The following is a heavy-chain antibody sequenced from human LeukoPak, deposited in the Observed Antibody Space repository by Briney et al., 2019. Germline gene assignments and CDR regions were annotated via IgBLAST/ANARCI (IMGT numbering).Heavy chain of an antibody. D-gene: IGHD3-10*01. CDR1: GFTFDDYA. CDR3: AKTRGSGEYYYYGMDV. Sequence: GGSLRLSCAASGFTFDDYAMHWVRQAPGKGLEWVSLISWDGGSTYYADSVKGRFTISRDNSKNSLYLQMNSLRAEDTALYYCAKTRGSGEYYYYGMDVWGQGTTVTVSS. V-gene: IGHV3-43D*03. J-gene: IGHJ6*02. CDR2: ISWDGGST.